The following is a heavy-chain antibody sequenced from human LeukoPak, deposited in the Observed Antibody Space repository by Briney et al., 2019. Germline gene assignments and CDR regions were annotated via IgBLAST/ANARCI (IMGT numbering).Heavy chain of an antibody. CDR1: GYSFTSYW. J-gene: IGHJ4*02. V-gene: IGHV5-51*01. CDR3: ARSGLKDYYGSGSYE. Sequence: GESLKISCKGSGYSFTSYWIGWVRQMPGKGLEWMGIIYSGDSDTRYSPSFQGQVTISADKSLSTAYLQWSSLKASDTAMYYCARSGLKDYYGSGSYEWGQGTLVTVS. CDR2: IYSGDSDT. D-gene: IGHD3-10*01.